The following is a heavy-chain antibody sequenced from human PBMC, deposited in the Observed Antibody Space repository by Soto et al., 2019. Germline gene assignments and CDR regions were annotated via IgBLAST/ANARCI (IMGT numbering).Heavy chain of an antibody. CDR1: GFTFSSYG. CDR3: ARDRPAEGRSGYYYYYYYYGMDV. V-gene: IGHV3-33*01. Sequence: GGSLRLSCAASGFTFSSYGMHWVRQAPGKGLEWVAVIWYDGSNKYYADSVKGRFTISRDNSKNTLYLQMNSLRAEDTAVYYCARDRPAEGRSGYYYYYYYYGMDVWGQGTTVTVSS. J-gene: IGHJ6*02. CDR2: IWYDGSNK. D-gene: IGHD3-22*01.